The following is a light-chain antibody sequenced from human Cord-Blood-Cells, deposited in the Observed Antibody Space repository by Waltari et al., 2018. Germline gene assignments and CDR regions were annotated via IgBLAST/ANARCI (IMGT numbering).Light chain of an antibody. CDR1: QDISNY. CDR2: DAS. Sequence: DIQMTQSPSSLSASVGDRVTITCQASQDISNYLNWDQQKPGKAPKLLIYDASNLETGVPSRFSGSGSGTHFTFTISSLQPEDIATYYCQQYDNLPYSFGQGTKLEIK. J-gene: IGKJ2*03. V-gene: IGKV1-33*01. CDR3: QQYDNLPYS.